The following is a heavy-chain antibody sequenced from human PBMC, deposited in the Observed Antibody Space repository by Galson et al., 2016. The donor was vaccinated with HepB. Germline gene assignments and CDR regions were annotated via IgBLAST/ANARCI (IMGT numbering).Heavy chain of an antibody. CDR2: INHYGIT. J-gene: IGHJ5*02. D-gene: IGHD3-10*01. CDR3: ARGKGSILRGWFDP. Sequence: SETLSLTCAVYGGSLSDYYWSWIRQPPGKGLEWIGEINHYGITHHNPSLKSRVTTSVDTSRNQFSLKLSSVTAADTAMYYCARGKGSILRGWFDPWGQGTLVTVSS. V-gene: IGHV4-34*01. CDR1: GGSLSDYY.